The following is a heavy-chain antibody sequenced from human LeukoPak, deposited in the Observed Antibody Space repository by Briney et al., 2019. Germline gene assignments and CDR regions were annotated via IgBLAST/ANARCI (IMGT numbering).Heavy chain of an antibody. J-gene: IGHJ5*02. CDR3: ATATRGGYYDH. V-gene: IGHV3-13*01. D-gene: IGHD3-22*01. CDR2: ISTAGDT. Sequence: GGSLRLSCAASGFTFSSYGLHWVRQRQGKGPEWVSAISTAGDTYYAGSVKGRFTISRENAKNSLYLQMTSLEVGDTAVYYCATATRGGYYDHWGQGTLVTVSS. CDR1: GFTFSSYG.